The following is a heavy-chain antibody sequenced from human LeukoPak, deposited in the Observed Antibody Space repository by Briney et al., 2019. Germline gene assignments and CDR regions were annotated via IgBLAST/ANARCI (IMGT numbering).Heavy chain of an antibody. Sequence: GGSLRLSCAASGFTFDDYAMHWVRHAPGKGLEWVSGISWNSGSIGYADSVKGRFTISRDNAKNSLYLQMNSLRAEDTALYYCANDFDYWGQGTLVTVSS. CDR1: GFTFDDYA. CDR2: ISWNSGSI. V-gene: IGHV3-9*01. CDR3: ANDFDY. J-gene: IGHJ4*02.